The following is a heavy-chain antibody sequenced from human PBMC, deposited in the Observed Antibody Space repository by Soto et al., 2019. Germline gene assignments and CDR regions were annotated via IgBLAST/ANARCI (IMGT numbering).Heavy chain of an antibody. CDR2: IYHSGST. Sequence: SETLSLTCTVSGGSISSDDEYWSWIRQPPGKGLEWIGYIYHSGSTYYKPSLKSRVTISVDTSKNQFSLKLSSVTAADTAVYYCARESNYYNSRVIDLWAQGTLVT. D-gene: IGHD3-22*01. CDR3: ARESNYYNSRVIDL. CDR1: GGSISSDDEY. J-gene: IGHJ4*02. V-gene: IGHV4-30-4*01.